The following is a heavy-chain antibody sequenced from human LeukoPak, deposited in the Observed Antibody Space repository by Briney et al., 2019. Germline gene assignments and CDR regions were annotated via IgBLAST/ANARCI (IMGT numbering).Heavy chain of an antibody. CDR1: GGSISSSSYY. CDR3: AIQFGGQDY. CDR2: IYYSGST. V-gene: IGHV4-39*07. J-gene: IGHJ4*02. Sequence: PSETLSLTCTVSGGSISSSSYYWGWIRQPPGKGLEWIGSIYYSGSTYYNPSLKSRVTISVDTSKNQFSLKLSSVTAADTAVYYCAIQFGGQDYWGQGTLVTVSS. D-gene: IGHD2-15*01.